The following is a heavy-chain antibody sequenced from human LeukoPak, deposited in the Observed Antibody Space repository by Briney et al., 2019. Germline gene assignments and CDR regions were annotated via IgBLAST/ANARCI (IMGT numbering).Heavy chain of an antibody. D-gene: IGHD3-22*01. J-gene: IGHJ4*02. CDR2: IYYSGST. CDR1: GGSISSGDYY. V-gene: IGHV4-30-4*01. Sequence: PSQTLSLTCTVSGGSISSGDYYWSWIRQPPGKGLEWIGYIYYSGSTYYNPSLKSRVTISVDTSKNQFSLKLSSVTVADTAVYYCARGGEVVVALDYWGQGTLVTVSS. CDR3: ARGGEVVVALDY.